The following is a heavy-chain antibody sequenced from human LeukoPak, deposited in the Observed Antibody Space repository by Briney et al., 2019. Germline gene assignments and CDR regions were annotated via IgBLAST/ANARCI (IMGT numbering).Heavy chain of an antibody. Sequence: ASVKVSCKASGYTFTSYGISWVRQAPGRGLEWMGWISAYNGNTNYAQKFQGRVTMTRNTSISTAYMELSSLRSEDTAVYYCARAIYGDYYDFDYWGQGALVTVSS. CDR2: ISAYNGNT. J-gene: IGHJ4*02. CDR1: GYTFTSYG. D-gene: IGHD4-17*01. CDR3: ARAIYGDYYDFDY. V-gene: IGHV1-18*01.